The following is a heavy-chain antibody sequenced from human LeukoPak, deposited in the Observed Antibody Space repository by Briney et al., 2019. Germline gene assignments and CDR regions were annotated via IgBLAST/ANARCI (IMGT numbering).Heavy chain of an antibody. J-gene: IGHJ3*02. CDR3: ARDHLDAHYYGSGSYDAFDI. CDR1: GGSISSSSYY. Sequence: PSETLSLTCTVSGGSISSSSYYCGWIRQPPGKGLEWIGGIYYSGSTYYNPSLKSRVTISVDTSKNQFSLKLSSVTAADTAVYYCARDHLDAHYYGSGSYDAFDIWGQGTMVTVSS. D-gene: IGHD3-10*01. CDR2: IYYSGST. V-gene: IGHV4-39*07.